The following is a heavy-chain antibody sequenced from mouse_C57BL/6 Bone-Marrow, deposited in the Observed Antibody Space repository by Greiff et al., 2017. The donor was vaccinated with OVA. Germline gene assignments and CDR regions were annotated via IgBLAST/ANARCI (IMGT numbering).Heavy chain of an antibody. CDR3: TSPYYYGSSPWFAY. Sequence: QVQLQQSGAELVRPGASVTLSCEASGYTFTDYEMHWVKQTPVHGLEWIGAIDPETGGTAYNQKFKGKAILTADKSSSTAYMELRSLTSEDSAVYYCTSPYYYGSSPWFAYWGQGTLVTVSA. J-gene: IGHJ3*01. CDR2: IDPETGGT. D-gene: IGHD1-1*01. CDR1: GYTFTDYE. V-gene: IGHV1-15*01.